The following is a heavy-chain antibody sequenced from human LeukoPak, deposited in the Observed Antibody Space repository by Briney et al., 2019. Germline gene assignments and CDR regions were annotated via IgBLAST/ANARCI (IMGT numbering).Heavy chain of an antibody. Sequence: PGGSLRLSCAASGFTFSRYGMSWVRQAPGKGLEWVSYISSNSGTIDYADSVKGRFTISRDNAKNSLYLQMNSLRAEDTAVYYCARYDSSGYYYYFDYWGQGTLVTVSS. D-gene: IGHD3-22*01. V-gene: IGHV3-48*01. CDR2: ISSNSGTI. CDR1: GFTFSRYG. CDR3: ARYDSSGYYYYFDY. J-gene: IGHJ4*02.